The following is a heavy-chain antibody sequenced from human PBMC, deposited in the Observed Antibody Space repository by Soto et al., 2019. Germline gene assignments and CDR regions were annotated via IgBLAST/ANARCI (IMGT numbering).Heavy chain of an antibody. Sequence: SETLSLTCSVSGDSISTVDYFWAWIRQPPGQALEYIGYIYKSATTYYNPSFESRVAISLDTSKSQFSLNVTSVTAADTVVYFCARGRYCLTGRCFPNWFDSWGQGTLVTVSS. CDR2: IYKSATT. CDR3: ARGRYCLTGRCFPNWFDS. CDR1: GDSISTVDYF. V-gene: IGHV4-30-4*01. J-gene: IGHJ5*01. D-gene: IGHD2-15*01.